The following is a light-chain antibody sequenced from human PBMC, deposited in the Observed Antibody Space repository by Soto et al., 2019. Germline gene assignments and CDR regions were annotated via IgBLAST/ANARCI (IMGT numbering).Light chain of an antibody. CDR3: SSYAGSNNRV. CDR1: SSDVGGYNY. CDR2: EVS. J-gene: IGLJ1*01. V-gene: IGLV2-8*01. Sequence: QSVLTQPPSASGSPEQSVTISCTGTSSDVGGYNYVSWYQQHPGKAPKLMIYEVSKRPSGVPDRFSGSKSGNTASLTVSGLQAEDEADYYCSSYAGSNNRVFGTGTKLTVL.